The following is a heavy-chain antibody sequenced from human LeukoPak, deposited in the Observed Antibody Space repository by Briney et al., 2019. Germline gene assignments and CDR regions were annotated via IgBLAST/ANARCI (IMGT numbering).Heavy chain of an antibody. CDR1: GFTFSSYA. CDR2: ISGSGDNT. D-gene: IGHD6-19*01. Sequence: PGGSLRLSCAASGFTFSSYAMNWVRQAPGQGLAWVSAISGSGDNTYYADSVKGRFTISRDNSKISQYLQMNSLRGEGTVLYHCAKPTIAVAATAWIDAFDIWGQGTMVTVSS. V-gene: IGHV3-23*01. CDR3: AKPTIAVAATAWIDAFDI. J-gene: IGHJ3*02.